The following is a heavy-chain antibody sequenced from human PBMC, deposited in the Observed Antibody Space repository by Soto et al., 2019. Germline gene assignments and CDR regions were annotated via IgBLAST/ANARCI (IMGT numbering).Heavy chain of an antibody. CDR1: GGSISSYY. CDR2: IYYSGST. V-gene: IGHV4-59*01. J-gene: IGHJ3*02. CDR3: ARVWGGAFDI. D-gene: IGHD3-10*01. Sequence: SETLSLTCNGSGGSISSYYWSWIRQPPGKGLEWIGYIYYSGSTNYNPSLKSRVTISVDTSKNQFSLKLSSVTAADTAVYYCARVWGGAFDIWGQGTMVS.